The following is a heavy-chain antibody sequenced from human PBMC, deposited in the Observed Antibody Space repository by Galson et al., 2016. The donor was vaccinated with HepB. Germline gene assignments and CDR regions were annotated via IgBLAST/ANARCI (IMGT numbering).Heavy chain of an antibody. D-gene: IGHD3-10*01. Sequence: SLRLSCAASGFTFSSYGMHWVRQAPGKGLEWVAVMWADGVKKYCADSVKGRFTISRDTSKNTVYLQMNSLRAEDTAVYFCASGIAVTTSNSFWYFDLWGRGTLVTVSS. CDR3: ASGIAVTTSNSFWYFDL. CDR1: GFTFSSYG. CDR2: MWADGVKK. J-gene: IGHJ2*01. V-gene: IGHV3-33*01.